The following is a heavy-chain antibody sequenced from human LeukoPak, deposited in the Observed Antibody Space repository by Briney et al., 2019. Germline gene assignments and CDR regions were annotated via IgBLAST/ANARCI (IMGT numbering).Heavy chain of an antibody. J-gene: IGHJ6*02. CDR2: IWYDGSNK. CDR1: GFTFSSYG. D-gene: IGHD3-3*01. CDR3: ASSNDFWSGYYYYGMDV. Sequence: GRSLRLSCAASGFTFSSYGMHWVRQAPGKGLEWVAVIWYDGSNKYYADAVKGRFTISRDNSKNTLYLQMTSLRAEDTAVYYCASSNDFWSGYYYYGMDVWGQGTTVTVSS. V-gene: IGHV3-33*01.